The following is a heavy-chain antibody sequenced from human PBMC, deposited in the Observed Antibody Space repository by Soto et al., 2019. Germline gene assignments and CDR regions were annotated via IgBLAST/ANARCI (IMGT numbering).Heavy chain of an antibody. J-gene: IGHJ4*01. D-gene: IGHD3-22*01. V-gene: IGHV3-15*07. CDR1: GFDFSNAW. CDR3: TTDSYSTMIVVRFDY. CDR2: IKSKGHGGTT. Sequence: EVQLVESGGGLLKPGGSLRPACEASGFDFSNAWINWVLQPPGKGREWVGRIKSKGHGGTTAFVAAFRGRFAISRDDSINMVYMQMNFLNTEDTAMYYCTTDSYSTMIVVRFDYWGHGTLVTVSS.